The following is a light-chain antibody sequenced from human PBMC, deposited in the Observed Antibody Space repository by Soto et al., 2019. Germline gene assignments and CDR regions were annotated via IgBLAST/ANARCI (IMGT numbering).Light chain of an antibody. J-gene: IGLJ1*01. V-gene: IGLV2-18*01. Sequence: QSVLTQPPSVSGSPGQSVTISCTGTSSDVGSYNRVSWYQQPPGTAPKLMIYEVSNRPSGVPDRFSGSKSGNTASLTISGLQVEDEADYYCSLYTSSSTPYVFGTGTKLTVL. CDR3: SLYTSSSTPYV. CDR2: EVS. CDR1: SSDVGSYNR.